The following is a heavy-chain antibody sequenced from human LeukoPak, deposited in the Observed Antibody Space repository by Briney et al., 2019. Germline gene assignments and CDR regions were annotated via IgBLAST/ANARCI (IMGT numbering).Heavy chain of an antibody. CDR3: ARDRGGRFDY. D-gene: IGHD3-10*01. J-gene: IGHJ4*02. CDR2: TYYRSKWYN. Sequence: SQTLSLTCAISGASVSSNSAAWSWIRQSPPRGLEWLGGTYYRSKWYNDYAVSVKSRLTINPDTSKNQFSLQLNSVTPEDTAVYYCARDRGGRFDYWGQGTLVTVSS. CDR1: GASVSSNSAA. V-gene: IGHV6-1*01.